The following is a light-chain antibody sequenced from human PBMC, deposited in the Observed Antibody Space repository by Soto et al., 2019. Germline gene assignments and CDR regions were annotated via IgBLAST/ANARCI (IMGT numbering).Light chain of an antibody. CDR2: LDSDGSH. Sequence: QLVLTQSPSASASLGASVKLICTLSSGHSSYAIAWHQQQPEKGPRYLMKLDSDGSHTKGDAIPDRFSGSSSGAERYLTISSLQSEDEADYYCQTWGTGIHVVFGGGTQLTVL. J-gene: IGLJ2*01. CDR3: QTWGTGIHVV. CDR1: SGHSSYA. V-gene: IGLV4-69*01.